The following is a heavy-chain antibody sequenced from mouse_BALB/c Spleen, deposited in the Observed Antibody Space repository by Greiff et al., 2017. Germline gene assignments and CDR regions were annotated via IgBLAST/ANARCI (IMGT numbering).Heavy chain of an antibody. CDR2: ISSGGSYT. CDR3: ARDRGAY. V-gene: IGHV5-9-4*01. J-gene: IGHJ3*01. D-gene: IGHD3-1*01. Sequence: VQLKQSGGGLVKPGGSLKLSCAASGFTFSSYAMSWVRQSPEKRLEWVAEISSGGSYTYYPDTVTGRFTISRDNAKNTLYLEMSSLRSEDTAMYYCARDRGAYWGQGTLVTVSA. CDR1: GFTFSSYA.